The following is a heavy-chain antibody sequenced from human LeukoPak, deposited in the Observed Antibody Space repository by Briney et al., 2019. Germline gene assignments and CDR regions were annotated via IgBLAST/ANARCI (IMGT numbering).Heavy chain of an antibody. CDR1: GDILSSNSAA. CDR3: ARDRSGWYFDY. V-gene: IGHV6-1*01. CDR2: TYFRSKWYY. J-gene: IGHJ4*02. Sequence: SQTLSLTWAISGDILSSNSAAGFWFRQSPSRGLEWLARTYFRSKWYYDYAVSVRSRIVVGPDTSKNQFSLQLNSVTPEDTAVYYCARDRSGWYFDYWGQGTLVTVSS. D-gene: IGHD6-19*01.